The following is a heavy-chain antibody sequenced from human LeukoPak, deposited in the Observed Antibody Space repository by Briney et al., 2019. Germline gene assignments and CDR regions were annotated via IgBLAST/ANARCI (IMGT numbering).Heavy chain of an antibody. CDR1: NGSINFVSYY. CDR3: ARDGAGMTGTGLDY. CDR2: IHYTGNT. V-gene: IGHV4-61*01. D-gene: IGHD3-9*01. J-gene: IGHJ4*02. Sequence: SETLSLTCTVSNGSINFVSYYWSWIRQPPGKGLEWLGYIHYTGNTIYNPSLKSRVTISMDTAKNQFSLNVSSVTAADTAVYYCARDGAGMTGTGLDYWGQGILATVSS.